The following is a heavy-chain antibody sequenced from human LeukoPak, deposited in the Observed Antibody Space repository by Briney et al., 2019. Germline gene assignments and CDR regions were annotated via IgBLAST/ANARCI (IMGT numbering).Heavy chain of an antibody. CDR2: ISSSSKYI. CDR1: GFTFSTYS. V-gene: IGHV3-21*01. Sequence: PGGSLRLSCAASGFTFSTYSMNWVRQAPGKGLEWVSSISSSSKYIYYADSVKGRFTISRDNAKNSLYLQMNSLRADDTAVYYCAREEEWYASGTYYKGFDSWGQGTLVTVSS. D-gene: IGHD3-10*01. J-gene: IGHJ4*02. CDR3: AREEEWYASGTYYKGFDS.